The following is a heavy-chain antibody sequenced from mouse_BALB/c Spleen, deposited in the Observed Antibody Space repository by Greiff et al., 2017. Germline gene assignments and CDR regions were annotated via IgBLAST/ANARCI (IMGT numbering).Heavy chain of an antibody. J-gene: IGHJ1*01. CDR3: ARKAYYRYGGYFDV. CDR1: GFSLTSYG. Sequence: VQLQQSGPGLVQPSQSLSITCTDSGFSLTSYGVHWVRQSPGKGLEWLGVIWSGGSTDYNAAFISRLSISKDNSKSQVFFKMNSLQANDTAIYYCARKAYYRYGGYFDVWGAGTTVTVSS. CDR2: IWSGGST. V-gene: IGHV2-2*02. D-gene: IGHD2-14*01.